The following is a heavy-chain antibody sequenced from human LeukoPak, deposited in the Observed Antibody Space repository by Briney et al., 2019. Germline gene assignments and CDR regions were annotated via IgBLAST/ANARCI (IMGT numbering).Heavy chain of an antibody. CDR3: ARLGGGKWQQRLVPEGPDY. D-gene: IGHD6-13*01. V-gene: IGHV4-59*08. J-gene: IGHJ4*02. Sequence: SETLSLTCTVSSGSISSYYWSWIRQPPGKGLEWIGYLYYSGSTNYNPSLKSRVTISVDTSKNQFSLKLSSVTAADTAVYYCARLGGGKWQQRLVPEGPDYWGQGTLVTVSS. CDR1: SGSISSYY. CDR2: LYYSGST.